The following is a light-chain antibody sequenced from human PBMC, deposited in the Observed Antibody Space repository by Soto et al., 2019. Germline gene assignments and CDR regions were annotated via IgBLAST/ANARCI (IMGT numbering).Light chain of an antibody. Sequence: ELLMTQSPATLSLSPGERATLSCRASQSVSSKLAWYQQRRGQAPRLLIYGASSRATGIPARFSGSGSGTEFTLTISSLQSEDFAVYYCQQYDSWPPLTFGGGTKVEIK. CDR3: QQYDSWPPLT. J-gene: IGKJ4*01. CDR2: GAS. CDR1: QSVSSK. V-gene: IGKV3-15*01.